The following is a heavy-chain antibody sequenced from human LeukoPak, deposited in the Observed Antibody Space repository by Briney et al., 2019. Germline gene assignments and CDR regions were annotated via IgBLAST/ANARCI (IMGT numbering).Heavy chain of an antibody. D-gene: IGHD6-13*01. Sequence: PSETLSLTCTVSGGSISSYYWSWIRQPPGKGLEWIGYIYYSGSTNYNPSLKSRVTISVDTSKNQFSLKLSSVTAADTAVYYCARLGSRSWYNYYYGMDVWGQGTTVTVSS. J-gene: IGHJ6*02. CDR2: IYYSGST. CDR1: GGSISSYY. V-gene: IGHV4-59*01. CDR3: ARLGSRSWYNYYYGMDV.